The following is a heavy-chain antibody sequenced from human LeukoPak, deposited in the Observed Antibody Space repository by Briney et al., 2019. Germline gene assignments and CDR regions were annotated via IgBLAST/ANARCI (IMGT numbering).Heavy chain of an antibody. Sequence: ASVKVSCKASGYTFTSYGISWVRQAPGQGLEWMGWISAYNGNTNYAQKLQGRVTMTTDTSTSTAYMELRSLRSDDTAVYYCARHRFKGPQGQNSGYEYWGQGTLVTVSS. CDR2: ISAYNGNT. J-gene: IGHJ4*02. CDR1: GYTFTSYG. V-gene: IGHV1-18*01. D-gene: IGHD5-12*01. CDR3: ARHRFKGPQGQNSGYEY.